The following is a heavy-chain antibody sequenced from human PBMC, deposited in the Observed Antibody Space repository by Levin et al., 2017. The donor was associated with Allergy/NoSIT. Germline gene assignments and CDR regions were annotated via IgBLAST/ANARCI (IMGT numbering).Heavy chain of an antibody. CDR1: GYTFTNYA. Sequence: ASVKVSCKASGYTFTNYAVNWLRQAPGQGPEWMGWISTKTGIPRYAQGFRGRFDFSLDTSVSTANLQIGSLKAEDTAVYYCASDITVAGSKAMDVWGQGTTVTVSS. CDR3: ASDITVAGSKAMDV. V-gene: IGHV7-4-1*01. D-gene: IGHD6-19*01. CDR2: ISTKTGIP. J-gene: IGHJ6*02.